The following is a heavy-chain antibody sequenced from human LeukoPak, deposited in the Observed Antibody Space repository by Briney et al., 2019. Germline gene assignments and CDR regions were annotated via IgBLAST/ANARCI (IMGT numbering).Heavy chain of an antibody. J-gene: IGHJ4*02. CDR1: GFTFSSHS. Sequence: GSLRLSFAASGFTFSSHSMNWVRQAPGKGLEWLSYISSTSSAIYYADSLKGRFTISRDNAKNSLYLQMDSLRAEDTAVYYCARVIGSYGDSAYWGQGTLVTVSS. CDR3: ARVIGSYGDSAY. V-gene: IGHV3-48*04. CDR2: ISSTSSAI. D-gene: IGHD3-16*01.